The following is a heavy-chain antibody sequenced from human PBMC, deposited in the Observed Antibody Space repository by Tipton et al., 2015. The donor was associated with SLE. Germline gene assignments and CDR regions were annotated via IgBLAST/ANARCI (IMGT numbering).Heavy chain of an antibody. D-gene: IGHD6-13*01. J-gene: IGHJ3*02. Sequence: TLSLTCTVSGGPVSSGSYYWSWIRQPPGKGLEWIGYIYYSGSTNYNPSLKSRVTISVDTSKNQFSLKLSSVTAADTAVYYCAAQRADSSSYDAFDIWGQGTMVTVSS. CDR3: AAQRADSSSYDAFDI. CDR1: GGPVSSGSYY. CDR2: IYYSGST. V-gene: IGHV4-61*01.